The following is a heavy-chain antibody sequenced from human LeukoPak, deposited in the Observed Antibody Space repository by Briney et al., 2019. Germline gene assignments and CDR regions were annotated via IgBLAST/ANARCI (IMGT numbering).Heavy chain of an antibody. V-gene: IGHV4-59*01. J-gene: IGHJ3*02. D-gene: IGHD1-1*01. CDR2: IFYSGTT. Sequence: PSETLSLTCTVSGDSISGYYWSWIRQPPGKGLEWIGYIFYSGTTNSNPSLRSRVTISIDTSKNQFSLKVSSVTAADTAVYYCATAGARRRDAFDIWGQGIMVTVSS. CDR3: ATAGARRRDAFDI. CDR1: GDSISGYY.